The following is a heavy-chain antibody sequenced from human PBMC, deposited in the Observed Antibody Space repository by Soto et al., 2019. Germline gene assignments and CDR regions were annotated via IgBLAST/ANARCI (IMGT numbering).Heavy chain of an antibody. J-gene: IGHJ4*02. Sequence: QVQLVQSGAEVKKPGSSVKVSCKASGGTFSSYSISWVRQAPGQGLEWMGRIIPIFGIATYAQKFQGRVTITADNTTSTAYMELSSLRSEDTAVYYCARFPDPFFRDDDVIPFALGGQGTLVTVSS. D-gene: IGHD2-21*01. CDR2: IIPIFGIA. V-gene: IGHV1-69*02. CDR3: ARFPDPFFRDDDVIPFAL. CDR1: GGTFSSYS.